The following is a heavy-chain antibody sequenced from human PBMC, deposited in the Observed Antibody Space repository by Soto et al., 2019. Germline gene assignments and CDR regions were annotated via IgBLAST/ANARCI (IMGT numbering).Heavy chain of an antibody. CDR3: ARATSLGYCSGGSCYSVLTSFYYYYYYGMDV. V-gene: IGHV1-69*13. J-gene: IGHJ6*02. D-gene: IGHD2-15*01. Sequence: SVKVSCKASGGTFSSYAISWVRQAPGQGLEWMGGIIPIFGTANYAQKFQGRVTITADESTSTAYMELSSLRSEDTAVYYCARATSLGYCSGGSCYSVLTSFYYYYYYGMDVWGQ. CDR2: IIPIFGTA. CDR1: GGTFSSYA.